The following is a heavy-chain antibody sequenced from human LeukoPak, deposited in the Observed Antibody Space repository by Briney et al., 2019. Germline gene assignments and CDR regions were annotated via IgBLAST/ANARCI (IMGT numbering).Heavy chain of an antibody. Sequence: SETLSLTCAVYSGSFSGYYWSWIRQPPGKGLEWIGEMNHSGSTNYNPSLKSRVTISVGTSKNQFSLKLSSVTAADTAVYYCARGRRGNWFDPWGQGTLVTVSS. CDR2: MNHSGST. J-gene: IGHJ5*02. CDR1: SGSFSGYY. D-gene: IGHD3-10*01. CDR3: ARGRRGNWFDP. V-gene: IGHV4-34*01.